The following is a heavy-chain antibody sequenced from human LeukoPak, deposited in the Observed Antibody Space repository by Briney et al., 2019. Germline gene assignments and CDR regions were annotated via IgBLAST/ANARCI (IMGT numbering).Heavy chain of an antibody. CDR1: GGSISSYY. J-gene: IGHJ4*02. V-gene: IGHV4-59*08. D-gene: IGHD6-13*01. CDR3: ARRYSSTWNLFDY. Sequence: TSGTLSLTCTVSGGSISSYYWSWIRQPPGKGLEWIGYISYSGSTNYNPSLKSRVTISVDTSKNQFSLKLSSVTAADTAVYYCARRYSSTWNLFDYWGQGTQVTVSS. CDR2: ISYSGST.